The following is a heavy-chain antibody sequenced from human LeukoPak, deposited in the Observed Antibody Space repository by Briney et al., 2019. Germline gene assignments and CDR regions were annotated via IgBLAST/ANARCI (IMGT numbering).Heavy chain of an antibody. CDR1: GGFITNYY. Sequence: SETLSLTCTVSGGFITNYYWSWVRQPPGKGPEWIGYIYYNGNTNYNPSLKSQVTISVDTSKNQFSLELRSLTAADTAVYYCARSSRAPPVMNFEIWGQGTMVTVSS. J-gene: IGHJ3*02. CDR2: IYYNGNT. CDR3: ARSSRAPPVMNFEI. V-gene: IGHV4-59*01. D-gene: IGHD2-2*01.